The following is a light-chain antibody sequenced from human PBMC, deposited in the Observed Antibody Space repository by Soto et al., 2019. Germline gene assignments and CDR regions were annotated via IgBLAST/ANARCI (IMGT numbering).Light chain of an antibody. CDR2: TDN. J-gene: IGLJ7*01. V-gene: IGLV1-44*01. Sequence: QSVLTQPPSGSGTPGQRVTISCSGSNSNIGRFTVNWYQHLPGMAPKVLIYTDNQRPSGVPDRFSGSKSGTSASLAISGLQSEDEADYYCVTWDESLNSRIGG. CDR1: NSNIGRFT. CDR3: VTWDESLNSR.